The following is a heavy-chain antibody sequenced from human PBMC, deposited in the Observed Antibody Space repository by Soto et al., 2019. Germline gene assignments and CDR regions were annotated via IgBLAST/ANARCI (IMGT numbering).Heavy chain of an antibody. V-gene: IGHV3-30-3*01. CDR3: ARDTSRRVGATKAGNAFDI. D-gene: IGHD1-26*01. CDR2: ISYDGSNK. CDR1: GFTFSSYA. J-gene: IGHJ3*02. Sequence: GGSLRLSCAASGFTFSSYAMHWVRQAPGKGLEWVAVISYDGSNKYYADSVKGRFTISRDNAKNSPYLQMNSLRAEDTAVYYCARDTSRRVGATKAGNAFDIWGQGTMVTVS.